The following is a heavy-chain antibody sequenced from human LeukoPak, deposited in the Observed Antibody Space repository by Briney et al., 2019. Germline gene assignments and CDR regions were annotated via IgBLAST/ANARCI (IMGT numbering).Heavy chain of an antibody. CDR1: GFTFSSYG. J-gene: IGHJ3*02. V-gene: IGHV3-30*02. D-gene: IGHD3-22*01. CDR3: ARAPYYYDSSGPHPGAFDI. CDR2: IRYDGSNK. Sequence: GSPRLSCAASGFTFSSYGMHWVRQAPGKGLEWVAFIRYDGSNKYYADSVKGRFTISRDNSKNTLYLQMNSLRAEDTAVYYCARAPYYYDSSGPHPGAFDIWGQGTMVTVSS.